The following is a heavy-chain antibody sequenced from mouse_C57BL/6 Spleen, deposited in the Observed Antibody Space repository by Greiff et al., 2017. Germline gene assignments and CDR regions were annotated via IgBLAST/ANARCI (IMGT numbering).Heavy chain of an antibody. J-gene: IGHJ3*01. CDR2: IHPSDSDT. D-gene: IGHD2-5*01. CDR3: AIGYSNYVAY. Sequence: VQLQQPGAELVKPGASVKVSCKASGYTFTSYWMNWVKQRPGQGLEWIGRIHPSDSDTNYDQKFKGKATLTVDKSSSTAYMQLSSLTSENSAVYNCAIGYSNYVAYWGQGTLVTVSA. V-gene: IGHV1-74*01. CDR1: GYTFTSYW.